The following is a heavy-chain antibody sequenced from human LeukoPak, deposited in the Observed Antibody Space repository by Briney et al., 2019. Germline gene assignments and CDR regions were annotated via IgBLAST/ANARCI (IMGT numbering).Heavy chain of an antibody. Sequence: GGSLRLSCVASGFSFRSYWMSWVRQAPGKGLEWVANIKEDGSEKHYVDSVEGRFTISRDSAKSSLYLQMNSLRVEDTAIYYCARMGGDYWGQGTLVTVSS. J-gene: IGHJ4*02. V-gene: IGHV3-7*05. D-gene: IGHD3-16*01. CDR1: GFSFRSYW. CDR3: ARMGGDY. CDR2: IKEDGSEK.